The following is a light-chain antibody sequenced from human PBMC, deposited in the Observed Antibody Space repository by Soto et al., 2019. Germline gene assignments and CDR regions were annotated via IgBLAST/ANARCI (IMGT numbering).Light chain of an antibody. V-gene: IGKV3-15*01. CDR3: QQYNNWPWT. Sequence: EIVMTQSPATLSVSPGGRATLSCRASQSISGTLAWYQQKPGQAPWLLIHGASTRAPGFPARFSGSGSGTDFTLIISSLQSEDFAVYYCQQYNNWPWTFGQGTKVDIK. CDR1: QSISGT. CDR2: GAS. J-gene: IGKJ1*01.